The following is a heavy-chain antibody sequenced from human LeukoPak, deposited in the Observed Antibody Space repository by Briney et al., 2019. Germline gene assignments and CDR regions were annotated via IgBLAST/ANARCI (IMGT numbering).Heavy chain of an antibody. D-gene: IGHD3-10*01. J-gene: IGHJ4*02. CDR1: GYTFTSYD. Sequence: ASVKVSCKASGYTFTSYDINWVRQATGQGLEWMGWMNPSSGNTGYAQKFQGRVTMTRNTSISTAYMELSSLRSEDTAVYYCAREALAYGSGNRDYWGQGTLVTVSS. CDR3: AREALAYGSGNRDY. CDR2: MNPSSGNT. V-gene: IGHV1-8*01.